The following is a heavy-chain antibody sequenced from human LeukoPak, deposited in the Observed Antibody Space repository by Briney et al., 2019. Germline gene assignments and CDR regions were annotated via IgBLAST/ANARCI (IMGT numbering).Heavy chain of an antibody. CDR3: ARDFFDDFDH. D-gene: IGHD2/OR15-2a*01. Sequence: SETLSLTCTVSGGSINNYYWSWIRQPPGKGLEWIGYMQYGGRTYYGPSLKGRVTISMDLSKIQFSLRMSSVTAADTAVYYCARDFFDDFDHWGQGILVTVSS. V-gene: IGHV4-59*01. CDR1: GGSINNYY. J-gene: IGHJ4*02. CDR2: MQYGGRT.